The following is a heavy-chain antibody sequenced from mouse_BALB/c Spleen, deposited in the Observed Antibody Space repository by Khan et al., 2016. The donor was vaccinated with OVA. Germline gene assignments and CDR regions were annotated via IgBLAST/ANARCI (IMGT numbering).Heavy chain of an antibody. Sequence: EVELVESGGGLVKPGGSLYFSCAASGFSFSNYAMSWVRQRPAKRLEWFASISSGDSTYYLDRVKGRFTIFRANARNILFLQMISLRSEDTAIYFSTKDCWFAYWGQGTMVTVAA. CDR1: GFSFSNYA. CDR3: TKDCWFAY. CDR2: ISSGDST. V-gene: IGHV5-6-5*01. J-gene: IGHJ3*01.